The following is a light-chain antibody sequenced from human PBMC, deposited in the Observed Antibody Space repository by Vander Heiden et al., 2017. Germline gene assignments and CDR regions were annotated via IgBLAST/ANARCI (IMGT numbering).Light chain of an antibody. CDR2: DDS. J-gene: IGLJ3*02. CDR1: NIGGER. V-gene: IGLV3-21*02. CDR3: QIWDSSSDHPV. Sequence: SSVLTQPPPVSVAPGQTARITGGGNIGGERVHSYQQKPGQAPVLVVYDDSDRSSGIPERFAGSNSENTATLTISGVEAGDEADYYCQIWDSSSDHPVFGGGTKLTVL.